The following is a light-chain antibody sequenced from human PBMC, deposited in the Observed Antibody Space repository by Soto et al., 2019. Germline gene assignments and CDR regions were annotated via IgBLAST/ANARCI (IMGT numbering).Light chain of an antibody. V-gene: IGKV3-20*01. J-gene: IGKJ2*01. CDR1: QSVSSSY. Sequence: EIVLTQSPGTLSLSPGERATLSCRASQSVSSSYLAWYQQKPGQAPRLLIYGASSRATGIPDRFSGSVSGTDFTLTIRRLEPEDFAVYYCQQYGSSAYTFGQGTKLEIK. CDR2: GAS. CDR3: QQYGSSAYT.